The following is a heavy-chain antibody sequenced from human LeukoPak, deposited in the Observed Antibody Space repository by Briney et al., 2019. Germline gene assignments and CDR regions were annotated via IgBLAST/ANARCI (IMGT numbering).Heavy chain of an antibody. Sequence: TLSLTCAVSGGSISSGGYSWSWIRQPPGKGLEWIGYIYHSGSTHYNPSLKSRVTISVDRSKNQFSLKLSSVTAADTAVYYGARVGTDYYGSGSYYLDYWGQGTLVTVSS. CDR1: GGSISSGGYS. CDR2: IYHSGST. V-gene: IGHV4-30-2*01. D-gene: IGHD3-10*01. J-gene: IGHJ4*02. CDR3: ARVGTDYYGSGSYYLDY.